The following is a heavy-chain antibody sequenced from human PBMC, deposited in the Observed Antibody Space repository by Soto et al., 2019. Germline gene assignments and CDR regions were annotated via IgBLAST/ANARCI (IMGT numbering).Heavy chain of an antibody. V-gene: IGHV3-23*01. J-gene: IGHJ4*02. CDR3: ASPDCSSTSCPLDY. CDR1: GFTFSSYA. D-gene: IGHD2-2*01. CDR2: ISGSGGST. Sequence: EVQLLESGGGLVQPGGSLRLSCAASGFTFSSYAISWVRQAPGKGLEWVSAISGSGGSTYYADSVKGRFTISRDNSKNTLYLQMNSLRAEDTAVYYCASPDCSSTSCPLDYWGQGTLVTVSS.